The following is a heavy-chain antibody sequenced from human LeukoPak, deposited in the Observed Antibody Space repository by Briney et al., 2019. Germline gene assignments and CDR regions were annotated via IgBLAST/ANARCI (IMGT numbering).Heavy chain of an antibody. CDR3: ATDLDIAVAGTIFDY. CDR2: FDPEDGET. J-gene: IGHJ4*02. Sequence: GASVKVSCKVSGYTLTELSMHWVRQAPGKGLEWMGGFDPEDGETIYAQKFQGRVTMTEDTSTDTAYMELSSLRSEDTAVYYCATDLDIAVAGTIFDYWGQGTLVTVPS. D-gene: IGHD6-19*01. V-gene: IGHV1-24*01. CDR1: GYTLTELS.